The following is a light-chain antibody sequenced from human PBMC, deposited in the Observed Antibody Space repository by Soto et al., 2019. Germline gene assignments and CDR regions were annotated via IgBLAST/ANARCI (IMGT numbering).Light chain of an antibody. J-gene: IGKJ1*01. CDR1: QSVSSY. CDR2: DAS. V-gene: IGKV3-11*01. Sequence: EIVLTQSPATLSLSPGERATLSCRASQSVSSYLAGYQQKPGQAPRLLIYDASSRATAIPARFSGSGSGTEFAHTFISLEPEDGADYYLQKRSNCAVTFDQGTRVDIK. CDR3: QKRSNCAVT.